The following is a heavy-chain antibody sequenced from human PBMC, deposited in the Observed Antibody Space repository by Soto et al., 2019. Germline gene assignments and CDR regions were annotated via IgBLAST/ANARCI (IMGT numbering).Heavy chain of an antibody. V-gene: IGHV3-20*01. CDR2: INWNGGST. CDR1: GFTFSSYG. Sequence: GGSLRLSCAASGFTFSSYGMSWVRQAPGKGLEWVSGINWNGGSTGYADSVKGRFTISRDNAKNSLYLQMNSLRAEDTALYHCARARGDYGDYGFYSDAFDIWGQGTMVTVSS. D-gene: IGHD4-17*01. CDR3: ARARGDYGDYGFYSDAFDI. J-gene: IGHJ3*02.